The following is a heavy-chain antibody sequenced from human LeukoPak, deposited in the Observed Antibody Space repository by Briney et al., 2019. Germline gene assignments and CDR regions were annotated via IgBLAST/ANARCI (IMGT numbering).Heavy chain of an antibody. V-gene: IGHV3-21*01. CDR2: ISSSSSYI. J-gene: IGHJ6*02. CDR1: GFTFSSYS. Sequence: GGSLRLSCAASGFTFSSYSMNWVRQAPGKGLEWVSSISSSSSYIYYADSVKGRFTISRDNAKNSLYLQMNSLRAEDTAVYYCARDWGITYYYASGHYGMDVWGQGTTVTVSS. D-gene: IGHD3-10*01. CDR3: ARDWGITYYYASGHYGMDV.